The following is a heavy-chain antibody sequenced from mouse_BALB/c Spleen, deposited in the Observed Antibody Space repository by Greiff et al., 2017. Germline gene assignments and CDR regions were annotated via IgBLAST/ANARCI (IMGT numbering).Heavy chain of an antibody. CDR1: GYAFSSYW. Sequence: VKLQESGAELVRPGSSVKISCKASGYAFSSYWMNWVKQRPGQGLEWIGQIYPGDGDTNYNGKFKGKATLTADKSSSTAYMQLSSLTSEDSAVYFCARSSYAMDYWGQGTSVTVSS. CDR3: ARSSYAMDY. V-gene: IGHV1-80*01. J-gene: IGHJ4*01. CDR2: IYPGDGDT.